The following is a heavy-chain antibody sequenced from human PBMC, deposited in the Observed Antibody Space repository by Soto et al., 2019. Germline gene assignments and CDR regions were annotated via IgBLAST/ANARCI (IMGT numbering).Heavy chain of an antibody. V-gene: IGHV4-59*12. D-gene: IGHD3-10*01. CDR2: IYSSGST. Sequence: SVTLSLTSTVSCGSISNSHWSWIRLSPRKGLECIGYIYSSGSTNYNPSLESRVSISVDTSKNQFSLKLTSVTAEDTALYFCASSSFLRSGDLFHGLDVWGQGTTVT. CDR3: ASSSFLRSGDLFHGLDV. CDR1: CGSISNSH. J-gene: IGHJ6*02.